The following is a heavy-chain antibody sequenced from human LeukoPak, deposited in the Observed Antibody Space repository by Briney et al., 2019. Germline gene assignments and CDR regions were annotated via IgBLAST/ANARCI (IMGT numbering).Heavy chain of an antibody. CDR3: ASQYCTNGVCYFGGAFDI. D-gene: IGHD2-8*01. V-gene: IGHV4-59*08. CDR1: GGSISSYY. J-gene: IGHJ3*02. CDR2: IYYSGST. Sequence: SETLSLTCTVSGGSISSYYWSWIRQPPGKGLEWIGYIYYSGSTNYNPSLKSRVTISVDTSKNQFSLKLSSVTAAATAAYYCASQYCTNGVCYFGGAFDIWGQGTMVTVSS.